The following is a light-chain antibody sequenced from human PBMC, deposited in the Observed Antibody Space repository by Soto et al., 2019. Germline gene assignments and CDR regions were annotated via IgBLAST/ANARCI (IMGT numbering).Light chain of an antibody. V-gene: IGKV3-11*01. Sequence: EIVLTQSPATLSLSPGERATLSCRASQSVSSYLVWYQQKPGQAPRLLIYDASNRAPGILARFSGSGSGTDFTLTISSLQPEDFAVYYCQQRSNWPPGWTFGQGTKVEIK. CDR2: DAS. CDR1: QSVSSY. CDR3: QQRSNWPPGWT. J-gene: IGKJ1*01.